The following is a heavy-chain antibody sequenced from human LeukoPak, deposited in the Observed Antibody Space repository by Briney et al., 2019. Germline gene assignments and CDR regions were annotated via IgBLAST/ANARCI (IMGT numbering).Heavy chain of an antibody. CDR3: ARGSRGSGYFEYLQH. D-gene: IGHD3-10*01. J-gene: IGHJ1*01. V-gene: IGHV4-59*12. CDR2: IYYSGST. CDR1: GGSISSYY. Sequence: SETLSLTCTVSGGSISSYYWSWIRQPPGKGLEWIGYIYYSGSTNYNPSLKSRVTISVDTSKNQFSLKLSSVTAADTAVYYCARGSRGSGYFEYLQHRGQGTLVTVSS.